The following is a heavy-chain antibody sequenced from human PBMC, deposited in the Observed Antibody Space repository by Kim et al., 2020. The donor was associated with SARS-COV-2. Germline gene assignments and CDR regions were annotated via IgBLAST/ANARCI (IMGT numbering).Heavy chain of an antibody. CDR3: ARVDVEYYDFWSGYNFDY. Sequence: SETLSLTCTVSGGSISSDGYYWSWIRQHPGKGLEWIGYIYYSGSTYYNPSLKSRVTISVDTSKNQFSLKLSSVTAADTAVYYCARVDVEYYDFWSGYNFDYWGQGTLVTVSS. D-gene: IGHD3-3*01. CDR1: GGSISSDGYY. CDR2: IYYSGST. V-gene: IGHV4-31*03. J-gene: IGHJ4*02.